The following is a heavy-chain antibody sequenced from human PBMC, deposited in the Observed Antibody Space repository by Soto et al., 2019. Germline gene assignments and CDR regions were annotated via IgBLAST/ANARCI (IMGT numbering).Heavy chain of an antibody. CDR2: IYHSGST. D-gene: IGHD3-3*01. V-gene: IGHV4-4*02. J-gene: IGHJ4*02. Sequence: QVQLQESGPGRVTPSGTLSLTCAVSGGSISSSYGWNWVRQPPGKGLEWMGKIYHSGSTNYNPSLKNRVTISVDKSNNQFSLRLSSVTAADTAVYFCVTSLNYDFWRDGGRHYYFDYWGQGTLVTVSS. CDR3: VTSLNYDFWRDGGRHYYFDY. CDR1: GGSISSSYG.